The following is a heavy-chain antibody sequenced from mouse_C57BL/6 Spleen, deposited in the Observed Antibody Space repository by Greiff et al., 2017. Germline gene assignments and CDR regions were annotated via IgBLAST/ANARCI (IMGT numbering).Heavy chain of an antibody. D-gene: IGHD3-2*02. V-gene: IGHV1-80*01. J-gene: IGHJ4*01. CDR1: GYAFSSYW. CDR2: IYPGDGDT. CDR3: AREGDSSRYAMDY. Sequence: VQLQESGAELVKPGASVKISCKASGYAFSSYWMNWVKQRPGKGLEWLGQIYPGDGDTNYNGKFKGKATLTADKSSSTAYMQLSSLTSEDSAVYFCAREGDSSRYAMDYWGQGTSVTVSS.